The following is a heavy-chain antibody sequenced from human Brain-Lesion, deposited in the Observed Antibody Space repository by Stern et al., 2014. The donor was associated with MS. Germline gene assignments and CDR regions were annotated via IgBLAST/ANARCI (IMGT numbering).Heavy chain of an antibody. J-gene: IGHJ5*01. CDR2: VNNDGRRT. CDR3: ARGERWFDS. V-gene: IGHV3-74*01. Sequence: EVQLVESGGGLVQTGGSLRLSCAASGFTFSNYWMHWVRQAPGKGLVWVSRVNNDGRRTSYADSVKGRFTMSRDNAKNTLYLQMNSLRVEDTAIYYCARGERWFDSWGQGTLVTVSS. CDR1: GFTFSNYW.